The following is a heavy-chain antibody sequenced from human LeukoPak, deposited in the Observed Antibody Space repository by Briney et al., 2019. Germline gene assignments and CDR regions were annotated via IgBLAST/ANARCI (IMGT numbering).Heavy chain of an antibody. Sequence: GGSLRLSCAASGFTVSSNYMSWVRQAPGKGLEWVSVIYSGGSTYYADSVKGRFTISRDNSKNTLYLQMNSLRAEDTAVYYCAKDGPAYCGGDCYPNWFDPWGQGTLVTVSS. V-gene: IGHV3-53*01. CDR2: IYSGGST. D-gene: IGHD2-21*01. CDR1: GFTVSSNY. J-gene: IGHJ5*02. CDR3: AKDGPAYCGGDCYPNWFDP.